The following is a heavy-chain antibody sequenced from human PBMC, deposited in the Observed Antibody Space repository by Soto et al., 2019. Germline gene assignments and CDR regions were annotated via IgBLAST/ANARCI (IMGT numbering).Heavy chain of an antibody. J-gene: IGHJ5*02. CDR2: ISSSSSYI. V-gene: IGHV3-21*01. CDR3: ARVSPTLYDGVPVRAYNWFDR. Sequence: EVQLAESGGGLVKPGGSLRLSCAASGFTFSSYSMNWVRQAPGKGLEWVSSISSSSSYIYYADSVKGRFTISRDNANNSLYLQMNSLRAEDTAVYSCARVSPTLYDGVPVRAYNWFDRWGQGTLVTVSS. CDR1: GFTFSSYS. D-gene: IGHD2-8*01.